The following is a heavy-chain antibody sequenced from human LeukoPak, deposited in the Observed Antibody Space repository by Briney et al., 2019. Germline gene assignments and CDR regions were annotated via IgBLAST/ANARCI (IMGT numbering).Heavy chain of an antibody. Sequence: GGSLRLSCAASGFIVSSNYMSWVRQAPGKGLEGVSVIYSGGSTYYADSVKGRFTISRDNSKNTLYLQMNSLRAEDTAVYYCARDRSIAARPEYYYYGMDVWGQGTTVTVSS. J-gene: IGHJ6*02. CDR1: GFIVSSNY. CDR3: ARDRSIAARPEYYYYGMDV. CDR2: IYSGGST. D-gene: IGHD6-6*01. V-gene: IGHV3-53*01.